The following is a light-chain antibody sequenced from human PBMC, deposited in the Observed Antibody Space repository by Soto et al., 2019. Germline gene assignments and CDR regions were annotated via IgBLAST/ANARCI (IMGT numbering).Light chain of an antibody. CDR2: DVS. J-gene: IGLJ1*01. Sequence: QSVLTQPASVSGSPGQSITISCTGTSSDVGGYNYVSWYQHHPGKAPKLMIYDVSNRPSGVSNRFSGSKSGNTASLTISGLQPEDEADYYCCSYTTSNTRQIVLGTGTKLTVL. CDR1: SSDVGGYNY. CDR3: CSYTTSNTRQIV. V-gene: IGLV2-14*03.